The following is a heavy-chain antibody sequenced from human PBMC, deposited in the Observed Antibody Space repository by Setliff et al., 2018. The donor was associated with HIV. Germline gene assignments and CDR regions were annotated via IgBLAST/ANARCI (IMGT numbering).Heavy chain of an antibody. CDR3: ARERITIFGVGVFDY. D-gene: IGHD3-3*01. J-gene: IGHJ4*02. CDR2: ISSDGTNK. CDR1: GFTFSNYA. Sequence: LRLSCAASGFTFSNYAMHWVRQAPGKGLEWVAVISSDGTNKNYADSVKGRFTISRDNSKNTLYVQMSSLRADDTAMYYCARERITIFGVGVFDYWGQGTLVTVSS. V-gene: IGHV3-30*04.